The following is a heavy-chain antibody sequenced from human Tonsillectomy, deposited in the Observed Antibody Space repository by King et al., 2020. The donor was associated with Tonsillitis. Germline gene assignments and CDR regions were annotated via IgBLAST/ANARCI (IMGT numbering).Heavy chain of an antibody. CDR2: INPNSGGT. D-gene: IGHD6-13*01. Sequence: VQLVESGAEVKKPGASVKVSCKASGYTFTDYYIHWLRQAPGPGLEWMGWINPNSGGTNCAQNFQGRVTMTRDTSISTAYMELSRLKSDDTAVYYCARDRSGLRLAAAGTLGYWGQGTLVTVSS. V-gene: IGHV1-2*02. CDR1: GYTFTDYY. J-gene: IGHJ4*02. CDR3: ARDRSGLRLAAAGTLGY.